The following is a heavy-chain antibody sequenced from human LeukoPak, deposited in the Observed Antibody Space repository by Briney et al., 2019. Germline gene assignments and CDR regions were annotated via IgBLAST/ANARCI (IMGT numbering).Heavy chain of an antibody. CDR3: ARGTIAAAGYYYFDY. CDR1: GFTFDDYA. J-gene: IGHJ4*02. Sequence: GGSLRLSCAASGFTFDDYAMHWVRQAPGKGLEWVSLISGDGGSTYYADSVKGRFTISRDNAKNSLYLQMNSLRAEDTAVYYCARGTIAAAGYYYFDYWGQGTQVTVSS. CDR2: ISGDGGST. D-gene: IGHD6-13*01. V-gene: IGHV3-43*02.